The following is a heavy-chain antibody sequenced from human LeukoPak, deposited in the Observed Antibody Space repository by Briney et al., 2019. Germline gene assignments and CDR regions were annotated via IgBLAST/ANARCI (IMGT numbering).Heavy chain of an antibody. V-gene: IGHV1-46*01. Sequence: ASVKVSCKASGYTFTSYYMHWVRQAPGQGLEWMGIINPSGGSTSYAQKFQGRVTMTRDTSTSTVYMELSSLRSEDTAVYYCARDGSGGVLLAHYMDVWGKGTTVTVSS. D-gene: IGHD3-16*01. CDR1: GYTFTSYY. CDR2: INPSGGST. J-gene: IGHJ6*03. CDR3: ARDGSGGVLLAHYMDV.